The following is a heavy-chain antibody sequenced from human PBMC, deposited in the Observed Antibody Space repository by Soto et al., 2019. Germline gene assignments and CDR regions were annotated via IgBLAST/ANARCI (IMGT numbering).Heavy chain of an antibody. J-gene: IGHJ4*01. CDR3: ARHISDLSPRDY. V-gene: IGHV3-21*01. Sequence: DVQQMESGGGLVRPGGSLRLSCATSGFTFNSYGMSWVRQTPGKGLEWVSSINSRSSYIYYADSVKGRFTISRDNTKKSVYLPMNNLTAEDTAIYICARHISDLSPRDYWGHGTLVTVSS. CDR1: GFTFNSYG. D-gene: IGHD3-3*01. CDR2: INSRSSYI.